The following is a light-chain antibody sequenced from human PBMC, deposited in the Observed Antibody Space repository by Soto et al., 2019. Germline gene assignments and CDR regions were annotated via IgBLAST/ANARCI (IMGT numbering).Light chain of an antibody. V-gene: IGLV2-23*02. CDR1: SSDVGSHNF. J-gene: IGLJ1*01. Sequence: QSVLTQPASVSGSPGQSITISCTGTSSDVGSHNFVSWYQQRPGKAPKLMIFEVTKRPSGVSDRFSASKSGNTASLTISGVRAEDEADYYCCSYTSSSTFVFGTGTKLTVL. CDR2: EVT. CDR3: CSYTSSSTFV.